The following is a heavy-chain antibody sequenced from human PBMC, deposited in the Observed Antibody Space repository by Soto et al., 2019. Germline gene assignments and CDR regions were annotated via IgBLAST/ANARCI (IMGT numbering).Heavy chain of an antibody. CDR1: GYTFTSYD. J-gene: IGHJ6*02. D-gene: IGHD3-10*01. CDR3: AKGGSMASGYYYYYGMDV. Sequence: ASVKVSCKASGYTFTSYDINWVRQATGQGPEWMGWMNPNSGNTGYAQKFQGRVTMTRNTSISTAYMELSSLRSEDTAVYYCAKGGSMASGYYYYYGMDVWGQGTTVTVSS. V-gene: IGHV1-8*01. CDR2: MNPNSGNT.